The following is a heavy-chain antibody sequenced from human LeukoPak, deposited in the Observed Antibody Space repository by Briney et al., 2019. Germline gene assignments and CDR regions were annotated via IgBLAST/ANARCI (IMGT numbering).Heavy chain of an antibody. J-gene: IGHJ4*02. Sequence: GGSLRLSCAASGFTFSSYAMSWVRQAPGKGLEWVSAISGSGGSTNYADSVKGRFTISRDNSKNTLYLQMNSLRVEDTAIYYCAKVVGGNSDYWGQGTLVTVSS. CDR2: ISGSGGST. V-gene: IGHV3-23*01. D-gene: IGHD4-23*01. CDR1: GFTFSSYA. CDR3: AKVVGGNSDY.